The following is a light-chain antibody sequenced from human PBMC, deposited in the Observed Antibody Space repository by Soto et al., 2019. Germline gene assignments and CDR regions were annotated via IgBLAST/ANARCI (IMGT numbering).Light chain of an antibody. J-gene: IGKJ4*01. Sequence: EIEMTQSPATLSVSPGERATLSCRASQSINSALAWYQQKPGQSPRLLIHGASTRATGIPTRFSGSGSGTEFTLTISSLQSEDLAVYYCQHYNKWPPWLTFGGVTKLEIK. CDR3: QHYNKWPPWLT. V-gene: IGKV3-15*01. CDR2: GAS. CDR1: QSINSA.